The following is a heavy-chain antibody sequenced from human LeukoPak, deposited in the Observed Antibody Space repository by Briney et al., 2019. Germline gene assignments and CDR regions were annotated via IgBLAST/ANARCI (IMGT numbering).Heavy chain of an antibody. CDR3: ARESADYVSESFSDF. Sequence: SETLSLTCTVSGGSMKDYYWSWIRQPPGKGLEWIAYINDNGHSGYNPALESRVTISVDTSKNHFSLRLRSVTAADTAVYYCARESADYVSESFSDFWGQGILVTVSS. V-gene: IGHV4-59*12. J-gene: IGHJ4*02. CDR2: INDNGHS. CDR1: GGSMKDYY. D-gene: IGHD3-16*01.